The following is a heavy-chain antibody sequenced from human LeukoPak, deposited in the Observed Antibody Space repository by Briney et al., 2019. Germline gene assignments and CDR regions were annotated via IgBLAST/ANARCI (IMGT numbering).Heavy chain of an antibody. CDR3: ARRPTRYCSSTSCFWFDP. Sequence: ASVKVSCKASGYTFTSYDINWVRQATGQGLEWMGWMNPNSGNTGYAQKFQGRVTMTRNTSISTAYMELSSLRSEDTAVYYCARRPTRYCSSTSCFWFDPWGQGTLVTVSS. D-gene: IGHD2-2*01. CDR1: GYTFTSYD. CDR2: MNPNSGNT. J-gene: IGHJ5*02. V-gene: IGHV1-8*01.